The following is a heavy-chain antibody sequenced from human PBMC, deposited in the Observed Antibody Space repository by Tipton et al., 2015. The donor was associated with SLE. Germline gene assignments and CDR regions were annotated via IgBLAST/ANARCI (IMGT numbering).Heavy chain of an antibody. Sequence: TLSLTCSVSGGSISSTTYYWGWIRQPPGKGLEWIGSIFYSGSTYYNPSLQSRVTISVDTSNNQFSLKVSSVTVADTAVYYCARVPDNLFDPWGQGTLVSVSS. CDR1: GGSISSTTYY. V-gene: IGHV4-39*07. J-gene: IGHJ5*02. CDR2: IFYSGST. CDR3: ARVPDNLFDP.